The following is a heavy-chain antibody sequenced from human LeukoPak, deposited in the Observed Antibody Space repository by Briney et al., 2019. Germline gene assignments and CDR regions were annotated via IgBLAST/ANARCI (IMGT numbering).Heavy chain of an antibody. D-gene: IGHD5-24*01. V-gene: IGHV7-4-1*02. CDR2: IHTDTGNP. CDR1: GYTFSPYV. Sequence: APVKVSCKAVGYTFSPYVMTWVRQAPGHGLGWWGWIHTDTGNPTYGQCFTGRFVFSLDTSVSTAYLQISSLKAEDTAVYYCARAMATIKDFQHWGQGTLVTVSS. J-gene: IGHJ1*01. CDR3: ARAMATIKDFQH.